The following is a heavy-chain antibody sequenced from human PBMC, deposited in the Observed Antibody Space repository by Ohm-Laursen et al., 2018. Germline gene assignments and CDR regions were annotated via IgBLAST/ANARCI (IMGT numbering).Heavy chain of an antibody. CDR3: ARVNWTPDY. CDR2: IYRSGST. CDR1: GYSISSGYH. D-gene: IGHD1-1*01. V-gene: IGHV4-38-2*01. Sequence: GTLSLTWAVSGYSISSGYHWDWIRQPPGKGLEWIGSIYRSGSTYYNPSLKSRVTISVDTSKNQFSLRLSSVTAADTALYYCARVNWTPDYWGQGTLVTVSS. J-gene: IGHJ4*02.